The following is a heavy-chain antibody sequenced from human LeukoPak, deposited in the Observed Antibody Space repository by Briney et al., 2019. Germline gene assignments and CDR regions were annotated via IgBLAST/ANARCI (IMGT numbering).Heavy chain of an antibody. V-gene: IGHV1-69*04. CDR2: IIPILGIA. CDR1: GGTFSSYA. CDR3: ARGSAPYNWFDP. D-gene: IGHD6-25*01. Sequence: SVKVSCKASGGTFSSYAISWVRQAPGQGLEWMGRIIPILGIANYAQKFQGRVTITADKSTSTAYMELSSLGSEDTAVYYCARGSAPYNWFDPWGQGTLVTVSS. J-gene: IGHJ5*02.